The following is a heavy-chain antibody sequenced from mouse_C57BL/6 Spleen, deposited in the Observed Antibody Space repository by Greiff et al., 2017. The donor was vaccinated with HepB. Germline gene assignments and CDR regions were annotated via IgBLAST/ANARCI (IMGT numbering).Heavy chain of an antibody. D-gene: IGHD4-1*02. CDR3: TDQLRYFDV. CDR1: GFTFSNYW. J-gene: IGHJ1*03. V-gene: IGHV6-3*01. Sequence: EVMLVESGGGLVQPGGSMKLSCVASGFTFSNYWMNWVRQSPEKGLEWVAQIRLKSDNYATHYAESVKGRFTISRDDSKSSVYLQMNNLRAEDTGIYYCTDQLRYFDVWGTGTTVTVSS. CDR2: IRLKSDNYAT.